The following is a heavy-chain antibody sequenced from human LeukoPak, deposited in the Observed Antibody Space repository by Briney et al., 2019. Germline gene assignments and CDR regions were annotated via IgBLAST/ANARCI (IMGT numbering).Heavy chain of an antibody. CDR3: ARDQYYYDSSGP. J-gene: IGHJ3*01. CDR2: IIPILGIA. V-gene: IGHV1-69*04. CDR1: GYTFTGFH. D-gene: IGHD3-22*01. Sequence: SVEVSCKASGYTFTGFHMHWVRQAPGQGLEWMGRIIPILGIANYAQKFQGRVTITADKSTSTAYMELSSLRSEDTAVYYCARDQYYYDSSGPWGQGTMVTVSS.